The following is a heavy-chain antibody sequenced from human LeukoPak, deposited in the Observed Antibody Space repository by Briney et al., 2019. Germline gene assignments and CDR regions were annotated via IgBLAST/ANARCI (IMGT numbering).Heavy chain of an antibody. CDR2: IKQDGSEK. V-gene: IGHV3-7*01. D-gene: IGHD1-7*01. J-gene: IGHJ3*02. CDR3: ARDSGNYLDAFDI. Sequence: GGSLRLSCVVSGFTFSSYWMTWVRQAPGKGLEWVANIKQDGSEKYYVDSVKGRFTISRDNAKTSLYLQMNSLRAEDTAVYYCARDSGNYLDAFDIWGQGTMVTVSS. CDR1: GFTFSSYW.